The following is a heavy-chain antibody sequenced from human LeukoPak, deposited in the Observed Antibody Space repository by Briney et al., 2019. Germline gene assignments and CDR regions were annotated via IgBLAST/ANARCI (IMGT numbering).Heavy chain of an antibody. V-gene: IGHV3-72*01. CDR2: IRNKANSYTT. CDR3: ARGGSVSYARQFDY. J-gene: IGHJ4*02. D-gene: IGHD1-26*01. CDR1: GFTFSDHY. Sequence: GGSLRLSCAASGFTFSDHYMDWVRQAPGKGLEWIGRIRNKANSYTTEYVASVKGRFTISRDDSKNSLYLQMNSLQTEDTAVYYCARGGSVSYARQFDYWGQGSLVTVSS.